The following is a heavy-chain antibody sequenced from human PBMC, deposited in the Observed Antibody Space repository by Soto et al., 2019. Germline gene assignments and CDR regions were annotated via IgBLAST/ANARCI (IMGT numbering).Heavy chain of an antibody. CDR1: GFTFSSYA. V-gene: IGHV3-23*01. Sequence: PGGSLRLSCAASGFTFSSYAMSWVRQAPGKGLEWVSAISGSGGSTYYADSVKGRFTISRDNSKNTLYLQMNSLRAEDTAVYYCAKGRRGYSSRWYKCYFDYWGQGTLVTVSS. J-gene: IGHJ4*03. CDR2: ISGSGGST. CDR3: AKGRRGYSSRWYKCYFDY. D-gene: IGHD6-19*01.